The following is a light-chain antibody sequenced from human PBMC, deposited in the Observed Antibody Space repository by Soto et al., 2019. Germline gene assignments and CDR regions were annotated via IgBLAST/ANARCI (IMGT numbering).Light chain of an antibody. CDR2: EVS. V-gene: IGLV2-18*02. CDR1: SSDVGSYNR. J-gene: IGLJ3*02. Sequence: QSALTQSPSVSGSPGQSVTISCTGTSSDVGSYNRVSWYQQPPGTAPKLMIYEVSNRPSGVPDRFFGSKSGNTASLTISGLQAEDEADYYCSSFTSSNTWVFGGGTKLTLL. CDR3: SSFTSSNTWV.